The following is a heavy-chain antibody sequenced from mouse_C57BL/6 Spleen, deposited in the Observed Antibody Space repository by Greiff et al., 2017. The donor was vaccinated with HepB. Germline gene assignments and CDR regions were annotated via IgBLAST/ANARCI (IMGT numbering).Heavy chain of an antibody. V-gene: IGHV1-54*01. J-gene: IGHJ2*01. CDR3: ARRRVGGYFDY. Sequence: QVQLKQSGAELVRPGTSVKVSCKASGYAFTNYLIEWVKQRPGQGLEWIGVINPGSGGTNYNEKFKGKATLTADKSSSTAYMPLSSLTSEDSAVYCCARRRVGGYFDYWGQGTTLTVSS. D-gene: IGHD1-1*02. CDR2: INPGSGGT. CDR1: GYAFTNYL.